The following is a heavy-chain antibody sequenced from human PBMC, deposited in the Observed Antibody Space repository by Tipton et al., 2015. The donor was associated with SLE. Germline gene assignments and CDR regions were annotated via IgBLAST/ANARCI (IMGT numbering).Heavy chain of an antibody. CDR3: TSNRIIYNAFDI. D-gene: IGHD2-15*01. Sequence: SLRLSCTASGFVFGDYAMNWFRQAPGKGLEWVANINQDGSEKHFVDSVKGRFTISRDNARKSLYLQMESLRAKDSAMYYCTSNRIIYNAFDIWGQGTLVTVSS. CDR1: GFVFGDYA. V-gene: IGHV3-7*03. CDR2: INQDGSEK. J-gene: IGHJ3*02.